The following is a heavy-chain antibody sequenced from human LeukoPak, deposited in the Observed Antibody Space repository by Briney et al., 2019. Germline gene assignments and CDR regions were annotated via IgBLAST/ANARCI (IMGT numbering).Heavy chain of an antibody. D-gene: IGHD3-10*01. J-gene: IGHJ4*02. CDR1: GCTFDDYG. Sequence: SGGSLRLSCAASGCTFDDYGMSWVRQAPGKGLEWVSGINWNGGSTGYADSVKGRFTISRDNAKNSLYLQMNSLRAEDTALYYCARSLWFGETVGVYWGQGTLVTVSS. CDR3: ARSLWFGETVGVY. CDR2: INWNGGST. V-gene: IGHV3-20*04.